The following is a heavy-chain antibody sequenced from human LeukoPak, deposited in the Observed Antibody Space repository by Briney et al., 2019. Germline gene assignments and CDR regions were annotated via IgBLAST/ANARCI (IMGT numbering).Heavy chain of an antibody. D-gene: IGHD4-17*01. Sequence: PGGSLRLSCAASGSNFSDYYMTWIRQAPGKGLEWLSYIGSGGSTKNYADSVKGRFTISRDNAKNSLFLQLNSLRVEDTAVYYCAREGATVTTFDYWGQGTLVTVSS. CDR3: AREGATVTTFDY. CDR2: IGSGGSTK. V-gene: IGHV3-11*04. J-gene: IGHJ4*02. CDR1: GSNFSDYY.